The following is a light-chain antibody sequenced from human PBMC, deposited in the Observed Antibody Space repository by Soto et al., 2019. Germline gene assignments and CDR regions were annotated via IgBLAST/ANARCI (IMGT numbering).Light chain of an antibody. CDR1: SSDVGSHNL. CDR2: EVS. CDR3: SSYGGSRAV. V-gene: IGLV2-23*02. Sequence: QSALTQPASVSGSPGQSITISCTGTSSDVGSHNLVSWYQQHPGQAPKLMIYEVSKRPLGVSARFSASKSGNTASLTISGLQAEDEADYYCSSYGGSRAVFGGGTPLTVL. J-gene: IGLJ7*01.